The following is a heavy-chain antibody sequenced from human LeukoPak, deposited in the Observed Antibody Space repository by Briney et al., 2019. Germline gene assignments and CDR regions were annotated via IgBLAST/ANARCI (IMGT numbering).Heavy chain of an antibody. J-gene: IGHJ4*02. CDR2: INHSGST. D-gene: IGHD2-2*01. V-gene: IGHV4-34*01. CDR1: GGSFSGYY. CDR3: ARGRDLVVVPAAATLGFDY. Sequence: SETLSLTCAVYGGSFSGYYWSWIRQPPGKGLEWIGEINHSGSTNYNPSLKSRVTISVDTSKNQFSLKLSSVIAADTAVYYCARGRDLVVVPAAATLGFDYWGQGTLVTVSS.